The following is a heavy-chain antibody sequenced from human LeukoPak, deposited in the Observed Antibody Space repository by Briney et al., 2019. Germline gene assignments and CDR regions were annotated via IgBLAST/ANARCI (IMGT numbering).Heavy chain of an antibody. CDR2: ISGSGGST. Sequence: GGSLRLSCAASGFTSSSYAMSWVRQTPGKGLEWVTAISGSGGSTYYADSVKGRFTISRDNSKNTLYLQMNSLRAEDTAVYYCAKERSSGWYTVFDYWGQGTLVTVSS. D-gene: IGHD6-19*01. V-gene: IGHV3-23*01. J-gene: IGHJ4*02. CDR1: GFTSSSYA. CDR3: AKERSSGWYTVFDY.